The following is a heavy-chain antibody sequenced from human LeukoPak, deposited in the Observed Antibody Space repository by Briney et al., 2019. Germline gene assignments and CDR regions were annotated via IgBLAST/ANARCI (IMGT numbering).Heavy chain of an antibody. J-gene: IGHJ4*02. CDR1: GFIFSNYA. D-gene: IGHD2-2*01. CDR3: ARGYCSSISCYVDY. Sequence: GGSLRLSCAASGFIFSNYAIHWVRQAPGKGLEWVAVISYDGSNKYYADSVKGRFAISRDISKNTLYLQMNSLRAEDTAVYYCARGYCSSISCYVDYWGQGTLVTVSS. V-gene: IGHV3-30*09. CDR2: ISYDGSNK.